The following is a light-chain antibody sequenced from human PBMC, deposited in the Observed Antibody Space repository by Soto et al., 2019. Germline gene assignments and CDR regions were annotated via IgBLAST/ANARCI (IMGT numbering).Light chain of an antibody. CDR2: AAS. CDR1: QSISRY. Sequence: DIQMTQAPSSLSASVGDRFTISCRASQSISRYLSWFQWKPGKAPNLLIYAASSLQSGVPSRFSGSGSGTEFTLTISSLQPEDFATYYCQQTYNTPRTFGQGTKVDI. J-gene: IGKJ1*01. CDR3: QQTYNTPRT. V-gene: IGKV1-39*01.